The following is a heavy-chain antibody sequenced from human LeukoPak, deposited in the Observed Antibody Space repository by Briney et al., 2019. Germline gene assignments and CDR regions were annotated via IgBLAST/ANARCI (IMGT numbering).Heavy chain of an antibody. V-gene: IGHV3-30-3*01. D-gene: IGHD5-18*01. CDR2: ISYDGSNK. J-gene: IGHJ4*02. Sequence: GGSLRLSCAVSGFTFSSYAMHWVRQAPGKGLEWVAVISYDGSNKYYADSVKGRFTISRDNSKNTLYLQMNSLRAEDTAVYYCAREGPVDTALPGYWGQGTLVTVCS. CDR1: GFTFSSYA. CDR3: AREGPVDTALPGY.